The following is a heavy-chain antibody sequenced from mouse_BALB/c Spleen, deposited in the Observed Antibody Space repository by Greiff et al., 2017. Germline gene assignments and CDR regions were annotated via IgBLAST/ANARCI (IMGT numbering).Heavy chain of an antibody. J-gene: IGHJ3*01. D-gene: IGHD4-1*01. CDR1: GYTFTSYY. CDR2: INPSNGGT. V-gene: IGHV1S81*02. Sequence: QVQLKQSGAELVKPGASVKLSCKASGYTFTSYYMYWVKQRPGQGLEWIGEINPSNGGTNFNEKFKSKATLTVDKSSSTAYMQLSSLTSEDSAVYYCTIPGAWFAYWGQGTLVTVSA. CDR3: TIPGAWFAY.